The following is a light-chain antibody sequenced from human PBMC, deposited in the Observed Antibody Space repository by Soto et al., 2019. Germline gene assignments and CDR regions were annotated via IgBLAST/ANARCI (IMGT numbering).Light chain of an antibody. CDR3: QQYNSYSIT. CDR1: QNIINF. CDR2: DAS. J-gene: IGKJ5*01. Sequence: DIQMTQSPSSLSASVGDRVTITCRASQNIINFLNWYQQRPGKAPKLLIYDASSLESGVPSRFSGSGSGTEFTLTISSLQPDDFATYYCQQYNSYSITFGQGTRLEIK. V-gene: IGKV1-5*01.